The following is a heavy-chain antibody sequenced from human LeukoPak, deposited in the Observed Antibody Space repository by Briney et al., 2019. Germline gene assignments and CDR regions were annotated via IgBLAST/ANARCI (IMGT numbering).Heavy chain of an antibody. CDR3: ARYYDRSGYWSTPHFDY. V-gene: IGHV4-61*01. D-gene: IGHD3-22*01. Sequence: SETLSLTCTVSAGSISSSSYYWSWIRQPPGKGLQYIGYIRYSGSTNYNPSLKSRVTISVDTSKNQFSLKLSSVTAADTAVYYCARYYDRSGYWSTPHFDYWGQGTLVTVSS. CDR2: IRYSGST. CDR1: AGSISSSSYY. J-gene: IGHJ4*02.